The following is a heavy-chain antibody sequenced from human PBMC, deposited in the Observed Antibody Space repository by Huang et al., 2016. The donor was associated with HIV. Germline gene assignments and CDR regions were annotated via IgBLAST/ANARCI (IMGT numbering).Heavy chain of an antibody. D-gene: IGHD6-19*01. CDR2: LNHNSGKP. J-gene: IGHJ4*02. CDR1: GYIFSNYD. CDR3: ARLTSGWYQDY. Sequence: QVQLVQSGPEVKKPGASVKVSCQTSGYIFSNYDINWVRQAPGQGLQGMGWLNHNSGKPAYGQNFRGRVTLTRSTSTGAAYMVLNSLTSQDTAVYYCARLTSGWYQDYWGQGTLVTVSS. V-gene: IGHV1-8*01.